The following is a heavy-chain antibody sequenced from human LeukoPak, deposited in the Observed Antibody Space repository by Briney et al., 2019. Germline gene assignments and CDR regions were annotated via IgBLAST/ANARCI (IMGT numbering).Heavy chain of an antibody. J-gene: IGHJ3*02. CDR1: GFTFSSYA. CDR2: ISYDGSNK. CDR3: ARDLRGDKLGAFDI. D-gene: IGHD3-9*01. V-gene: IGHV3-30-3*01. Sequence: GGSLRLSCAASGFTFSSYAMHWVRQAPGKGLEWVAVISYDGSNKYYADSVKGRFTISRDNSKNTLYLQMNSLRAEDTAVYYCARDLRGDKLGAFDIWGQGTMVTVSS.